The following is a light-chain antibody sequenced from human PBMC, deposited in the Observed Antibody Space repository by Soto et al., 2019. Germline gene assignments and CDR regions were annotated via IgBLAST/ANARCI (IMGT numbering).Light chain of an antibody. CDR2: DAS. J-gene: IGKJ5*01. CDR3: QQYENLPT. Sequence: IQMTNSPFYLSASACDRVTITCQASQNINNYLNWYQQKPGRAPKLLIYDASNLEAGVPSRFRGSGSGTDFTFTISRLQPEDIATYYCQQYENLPTFGQGTRLDIK. CDR1: QNINNY. V-gene: IGKV1-33*01.